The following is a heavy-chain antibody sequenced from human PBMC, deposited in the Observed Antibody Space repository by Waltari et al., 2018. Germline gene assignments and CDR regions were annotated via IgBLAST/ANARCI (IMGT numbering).Heavy chain of an antibody. CDR1: GFTFSSYG. J-gene: IGHJ4*02. D-gene: IGHD6-19*01. Sequence: QVQLVESGGGVVQPGRSLRLSCAASGFTFSSYGMHWVRQAPGKGLEWVAVIWYDGSNKYYADSVKGRFTISRDNSKNTLYLQMNSLRAEDTAMYYCAKDGGQWLAYFDYWGQGTLVTVSS. CDR3: AKDGGQWLAYFDY. CDR2: IWYDGSNK. V-gene: IGHV3-30*18.